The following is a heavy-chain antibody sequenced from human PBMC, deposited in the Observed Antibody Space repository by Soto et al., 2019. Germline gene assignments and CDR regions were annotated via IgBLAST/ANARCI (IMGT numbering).Heavy chain of an antibody. CDR3: ARKEDYGDYGDY. J-gene: IGHJ4*02. CDR1: GYTFSRYG. V-gene: IGHV1-18*04. CDR2: IRVYNGNT. Sequence: QVQLVQSGPEVKKPGASVKVSCKASGYTFSRYGISWLLQAPGQGLEWMGWIRVYNGNTKYAQKVQDRVTMTTDTSTSTADIELRSLRSDDTAVYYCARKEDYGDYGDYWGQGTLVTVSS. D-gene: IGHD4-17*01.